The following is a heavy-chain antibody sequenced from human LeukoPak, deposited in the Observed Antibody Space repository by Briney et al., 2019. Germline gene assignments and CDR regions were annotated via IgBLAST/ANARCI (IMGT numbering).Heavy chain of an antibody. CDR1: GYTFIGYY. CDR2: INPNSGGT. V-gene: IGHV1-2*04. J-gene: IGHJ4*02. D-gene: IGHD4-11*01. Sequence: ASVKVSCKASGYTFIGYYIHWVRQATGQGLEWMGWINPNSGGTNYAQKFQGWVTMTRDTSISTAYMELSRLRPDDTAVYYCARGSVGARSNYVGAHYYYYDFWGQGTLVTVSS. CDR3: ARGSVGARSNYVGAHYYYYDF.